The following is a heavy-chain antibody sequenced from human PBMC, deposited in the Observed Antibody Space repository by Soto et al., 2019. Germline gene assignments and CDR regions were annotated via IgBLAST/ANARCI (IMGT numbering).Heavy chain of an antibody. J-gene: IGHJ6*02. Sequence: GGSLRLSCAATGFMFGTYWMSWVRQAPGKGLEWVANIKHDGNEKYYTDSVKGRFTVSRDNVKNFLHLQMSSLRGDDTGVYFCVRATLSWGHYYFRGLDVWGQGTTVTVSS. CDR3: VRATLSWGHYYFRGLDV. CDR1: GFMFGTYW. D-gene: IGHD3-22*01. CDR2: IKHDGNEK. V-gene: IGHV3-7*01.